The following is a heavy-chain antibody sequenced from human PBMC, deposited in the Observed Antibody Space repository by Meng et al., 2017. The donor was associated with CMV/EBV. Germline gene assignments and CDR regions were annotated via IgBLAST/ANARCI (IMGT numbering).Heavy chain of an antibody. CDR1: GFTFSNYG. D-gene: IGHD2-2*01. Sequence: SLKISCAASGFTFSNYGLHWVRQAPGKGLEWVAIISYDEINKYYADSVKGRFTISRDNSKNTLYLQMNSLRAEDTAVYYCARDGRGYCSRTSCLKWYFDLWGRGTLVTVSS. J-gene: IGHJ2*01. CDR3: ARDGRGYCSRTSCLKWYFDL. CDR2: ISYDEINK. V-gene: IGHV3-30*04.